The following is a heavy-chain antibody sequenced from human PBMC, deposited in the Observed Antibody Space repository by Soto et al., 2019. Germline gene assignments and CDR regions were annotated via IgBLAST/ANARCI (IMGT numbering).Heavy chain of an antibody. CDR2: IIPIFGTA. CDR3: ARSQGGSSSLAIYYYYYYGMDV. Sequence: QVQLVQSGAEVKKPGSSVKVSCKAPGGTFSSYAISWVRQAPGQGLEWMGGIIPIFGTAKYAQQFQGRVTITADDSTRTGYMELSSLRSEDTAVYYCARSQGGSSSLAIYYYYYYGMDVWGQGTPVTVSS. J-gene: IGHJ6*02. D-gene: IGHD2-15*01. V-gene: IGHV1-69*01. CDR1: GGTFSSYA.